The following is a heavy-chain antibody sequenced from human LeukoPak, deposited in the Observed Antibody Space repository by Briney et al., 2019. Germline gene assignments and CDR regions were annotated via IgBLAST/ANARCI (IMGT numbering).Heavy chain of an antibody. Sequence: SETLSLTCTVSGGSISSYYWSWIRQPPGKGLEWIGYISYSGSTNYNPSLKSRVTISVDTSKNQFTLELSSVTAADTAVYYCARDSGYDARKSDYWGQGTLVTVSS. J-gene: IGHJ4*02. CDR2: ISYSGST. D-gene: IGHD5-12*01. CDR3: ARDSGYDARKSDY. V-gene: IGHV4-4*08. CDR1: GGSISSYY.